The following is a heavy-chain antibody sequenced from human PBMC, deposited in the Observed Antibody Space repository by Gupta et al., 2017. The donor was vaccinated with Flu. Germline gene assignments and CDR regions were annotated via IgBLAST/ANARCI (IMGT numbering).Heavy chain of an antibody. CDR2: TYYRGSS. J-gene: IGHJ4*02. V-gene: IGHV4-39*01. CDR3: ARRRDSGDWYGY. CDR1: GVSISSSSYY. D-gene: IGHD2-21*02. Sequence: QLQLQESGPGLVKPSETLSLSCTVSGVSISSSSYYWGWIRQPPGKGLEWIGSTYYRGSSYYNPSLESRVTISVDTSKNQFSLKLTSVTAADTAVYYCARRRDSGDWYGYWGQGTLVTVSS.